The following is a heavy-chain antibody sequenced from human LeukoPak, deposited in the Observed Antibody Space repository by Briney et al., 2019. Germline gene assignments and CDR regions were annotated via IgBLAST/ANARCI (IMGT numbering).Heavy chain of an antibody. CDR1: GFTVNSNY. Sequence: GGSLRLSCAASGFTVNSNYMSWVRQAPGKGLEWVSVIYSGGSTYYADSVKGRFTISRDNSKNTLYLQMNSLRAEDTAVYYCARDAPYDYVWGSYHMGFDYWGQGTLVTVSS. J-gene: IGHJ4*02. D-gene: IGHD3-16*02. CDR2: IYSGGST. V-gene: IGHV3-66*01. CDR3: ARDAPYDYVWGSYHMGFDY.